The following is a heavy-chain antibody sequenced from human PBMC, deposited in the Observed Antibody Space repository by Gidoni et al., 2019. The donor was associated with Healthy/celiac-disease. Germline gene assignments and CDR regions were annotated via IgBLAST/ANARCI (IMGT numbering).Heavy chain of an antibody. D-gene: IGHD2-15*01. Sequence: QLQLQESGPGLVKPSETLSLTCTVSGGSISSSSYYWGWIRQPPGKGLEWIGSIYYCGSTYDNPSLKSRVTISVDTSKTQCSLKLSSVTAADTAVYCCARIPRLGYCSGGSCHYYYYGMDVWGQGTTVTVSS. CDR1: GGSISSSSYY. CDR2: IYYCGST. V-gene: IGHV4-39*01. J-gene: IGHJ6*02. CDR3: ARIPRLGYCSGGSCHYYYYGMDV.